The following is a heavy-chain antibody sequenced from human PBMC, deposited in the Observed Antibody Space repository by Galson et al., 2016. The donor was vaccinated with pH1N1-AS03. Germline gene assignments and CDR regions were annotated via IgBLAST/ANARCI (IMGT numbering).Heavy chain of an antibody. D-gene: IGHD1-26*01. CDR1: GYIFTDFY. Sequence: SVKVSCKASGYIFTDFYVHWVRQAPGQGLEWMGWINPKNGVTNYAQKFQAWVTMTGDTSISTAYMELHGLKSDDTAVYYCARDPRGPCSSATCATTYYFGMDVWGQGTTVIVS. J-gene: IGHJ6*02. CDR2: INPKNGVT. CDR3: ARDPRGPCSSATCATTYYFGMDV. V-gene: IGHV1-2*04.